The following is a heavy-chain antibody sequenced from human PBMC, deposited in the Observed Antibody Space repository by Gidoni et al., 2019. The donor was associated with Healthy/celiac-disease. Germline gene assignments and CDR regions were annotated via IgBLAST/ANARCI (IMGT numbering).Heavy chain of an antibody. Sequence: QVQLVQSGAEVKKPGASVKVSCKASGYTFTSYAMHWVRQAPGQRLEWMVWINAGNGNTKYSQKFQGRVTIPRDTSASTAYMELSSLRSEDTAVYYCATGGGILTGASYDYWGQGTLVTVSS. J-gene: IGHJ4*02. D-gene: IGHD3-9*01. CDR3: ATGGGILTGASYDY. V-gene: IGHV1-3*01. CDR2: INAGNGNT. CDR1: GYTFTSYA.